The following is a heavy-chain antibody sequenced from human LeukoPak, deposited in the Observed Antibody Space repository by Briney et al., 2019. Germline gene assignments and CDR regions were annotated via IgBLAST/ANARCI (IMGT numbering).Heavy chain of an antibody. D-gene: IGHD1-1*01. Sequence: GESLQISCEGSGYTFTSYWIAWVRQMPGKGLEWMGIIYPGDSDTRYSPSFQGQVTISADKSISTAYLQWSSLKASDTAMYYCASLNEANWFDPWGQGTLVTVSS. CDR3: ASLNEANWFDP. V-gene: IGHV5-51*01. CDR1: GYTFTSYW. CDR2: IYPGDSDT. J-gene: IGHJ5*02.